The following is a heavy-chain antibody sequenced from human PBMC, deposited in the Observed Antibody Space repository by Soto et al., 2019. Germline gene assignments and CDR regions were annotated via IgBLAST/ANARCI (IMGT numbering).Heavy chain of an antibody. Sequence: SLRLSCAASGFTFSSYSMNWVRQAPGKGLEWVSSISSSSSYIYYADSVKGRFTISRDNAKNSLYLQMNSLRAEDTAVYYCANYGSGSFDAFDIWGQGTMVTVSS. CDR3: ANYGSGSFDAFDI. V-gene: IGHV3-21*01. CDR1: GFTFSSYS. J-gene: IGHJ3*02. CDR2: ISSSSSYI. D-gene: IGHD3-10*01.